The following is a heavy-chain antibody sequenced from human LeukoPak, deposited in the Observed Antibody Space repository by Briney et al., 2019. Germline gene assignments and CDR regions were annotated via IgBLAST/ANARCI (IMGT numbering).Heavy chain of an antibody. V-gene: IGHV1-18*01. CDR3: ARDAFTYYDSSGYYQLDY. CDR2: ISAYNGNT. J-gene: IGHJ4*02. D-gene: IGHD3-22*01. CDR1: GYTFTSYG. Sequence: GASVKVSCKASGYTFTSYGISWVRQAPGQGLEWMGWISAYNGNTNYAQKLQGRVTMTTDTSTSTAYMELRSLRSDDTAVYYCARDAFTYYDSSGYYQLDYWGQGTLVTVSS.